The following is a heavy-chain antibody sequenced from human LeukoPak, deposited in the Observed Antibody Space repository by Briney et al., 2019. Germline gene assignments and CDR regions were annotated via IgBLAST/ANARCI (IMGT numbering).Heavy chain of an antibody. J-gene: IGHJ5*02. CDR1: GASIASGSYH. CDR2: ISAGGRT. V-gene: IGHV4-61*02. D-gene: IGHD4-23*01. Sequence: TSETLSLTCAISGASIASGSYHWDWIRQPTGSGPEYIGRISAGGRTNYNPSLKSRLTISMDTSKNHASVWLSSVTAADTAVYYCTRGGHDYGGSFDTWGQGILVTVSS. CDR3: TRGGHDYGGSFDT.